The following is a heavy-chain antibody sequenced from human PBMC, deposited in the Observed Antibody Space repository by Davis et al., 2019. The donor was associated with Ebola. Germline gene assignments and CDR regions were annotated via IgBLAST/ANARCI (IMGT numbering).Heavy chain of an antibody. CDR2: IIPILGIA. J-gene: IGHJ5*02. V-gene: IGHV1-69*04. CDR3: ARTRGNWFDP. CDR1: GGTFSSYA. Sequence: SVKVSCKASGGTFSSYAISWVRQAPGQGLEWMGRIIPILGIANYAQKLQGRVTMTTDTSTSTAYMELRSLRSDDTAVYYCARTRGNWFDPWGQGTLVTVSS.